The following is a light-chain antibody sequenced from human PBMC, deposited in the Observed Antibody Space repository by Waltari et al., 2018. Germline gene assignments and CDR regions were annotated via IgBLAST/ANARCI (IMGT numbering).Light chain of an antibody. J-gene: IGKJ1*01. Sequence: DIQMTQSPSSLSASVGDRVTITCRASRRVSTNLNWYQQKPGKGPRLLIYAASSLQGGVPPRFSGSGSGTDFTLTISSLQPDDFATYYCQQYFTFPWTFGRGTKVEI. V-gene: IGKV1-39*01. CDR1: RRVSTN. CDR3: QQYFTFPWT. CDR2: AAS.